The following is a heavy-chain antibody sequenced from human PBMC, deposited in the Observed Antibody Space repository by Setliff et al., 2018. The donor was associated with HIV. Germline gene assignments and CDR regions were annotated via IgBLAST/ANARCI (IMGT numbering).Heavy chain of an antibody. CDR1: GASISSGNW. J-gene: IGHJ4*02. V-gene: IGHV4-39*01. Sequence: SETLSLTCAVSGASISSGNWWSWIRQPPGKGLEWIGSIYYSGSTYYNPSLKSRVTISVDTSKNQFSLKLSSVTAADTAVYYCARHASRDGYNFDYWGQGTLVTVSS. CDR2: IYYSGST. D-gene: IGHD5-12*01. CDR3: ARHASRDGYNFDY.